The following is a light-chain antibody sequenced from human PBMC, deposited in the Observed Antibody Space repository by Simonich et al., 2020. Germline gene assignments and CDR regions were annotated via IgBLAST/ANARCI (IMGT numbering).Light chain of an antibody. J-gene: IGLJ3*02. Sequence: QTVVTQEPSLTVSPGGTVTLTCASSTGAVTSGYYPNWLQQKPGQAPRALIYSTSNTHSWTPARFSGSRLGGKAALTLSGVQPEDEAEYYCLLYYGGAWVFGGGTKLTVL. CDR3: LLYYGGAWV. V-gene: IGLV7-43*01. CDR1: TGAVTSGYY. CDR2: STS.